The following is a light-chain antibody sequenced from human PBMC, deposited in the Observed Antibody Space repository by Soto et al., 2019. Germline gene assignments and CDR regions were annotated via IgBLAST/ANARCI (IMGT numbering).Light chain of an antibody. CDR1: QALSSG. CDR3: QHYNSYSEA. V-gene: IGKV1-5*03. CDR2: KAS. J-gene: IGKJ1*01. Sequence: DIQMTQSPSTLSGSVGDRVTITCRASQALSSGLAWYQQKPGKAPKLLIYKASTLKSGVPSRFSGSGSGTEFTLTISSLQPDDFATYYCQHYNSYSEAFGQGTKVDIK.